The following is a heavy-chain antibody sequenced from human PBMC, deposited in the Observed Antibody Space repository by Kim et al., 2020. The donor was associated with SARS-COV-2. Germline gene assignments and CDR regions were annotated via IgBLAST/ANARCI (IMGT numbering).Heavy chain of an antibody. J-gene: IGHJ4*02. D-gene: IGHD5-12*01. Sequence: SVKGRFTISRDNAKNSLYLQMNSLRAEDTAVYYCARAHGPYGGYRYYFDYWGQGTLVTVSS. CDR3: ARAHGPYGGYRYYFDY. V-gene: IGHV3-11*01.